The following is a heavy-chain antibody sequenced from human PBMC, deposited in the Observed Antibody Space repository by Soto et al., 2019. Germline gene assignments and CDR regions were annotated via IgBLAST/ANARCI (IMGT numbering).Heavy chain of an antibody. CDR2: ISGSGGST. Sequence: LGLGRSACGDRVNISAVGGVLQDPGKGLEWVSAISGSGGSTYYADSVKGRFTISRDNSKNTLYLQMNSLRAEDTAVYYCAKDFTVTTSPEYFQHWGQGTLVTVSS. CDR3: AKDFTVTTSPEYFQH. J-gene: IGHJ1*01. CDR1: GDRVNISA. V-gene: IGHV3-23*01. D-gene: IGHD4-4*01.